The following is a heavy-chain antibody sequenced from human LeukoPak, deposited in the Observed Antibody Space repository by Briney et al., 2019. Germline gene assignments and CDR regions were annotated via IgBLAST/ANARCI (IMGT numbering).Heavy chain of an antibody. V-gene: IGHV4-59*12. Sequence: SETLSLTCTVSGGSISSYYWNWIRQPPGKGLEWIGYVYYSGSTNYNPSLKSRVTITVDTSKNQFSLKLSSVTAADTAVYYCARANHSSSWSSDYWGQGTLVTVSS. J-gene: IGHJ4*02. CDR2: VYYSGST. CDR3: ARANHSSSWSSDY. D-gene: IGHD6-13*01. CDR1: GGSISSYY.